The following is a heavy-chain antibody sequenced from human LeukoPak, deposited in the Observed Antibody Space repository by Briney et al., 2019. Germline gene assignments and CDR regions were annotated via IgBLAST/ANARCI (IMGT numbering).Heavy chain of an antibody. CDR1: GGSFGGYY. J-gene: IGHJ6*04. CDR2: INHSGST. Sequence: SETLSLTCAVYGGSFGGYYWSWIRQPPGKGLEWIGEINHSGSTNYNPSLKSRVTISVDTSKSQFSLKLSSVTAADTAVYYCARGLYYYGSGSYYSPPWYYYYGMDVWGKGTTVTVSS. V-gene: IGHV4-34*01. CDR3: ARGLYYYGSGSYYSPPWYYYYGMDV. D-gene: IGHD3-10*01.